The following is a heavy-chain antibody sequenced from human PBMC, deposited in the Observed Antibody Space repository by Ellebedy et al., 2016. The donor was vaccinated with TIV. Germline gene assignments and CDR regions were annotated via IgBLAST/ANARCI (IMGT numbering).Heavy chain of an antibody. V-gene: IGHV1-69*05. CDR3: ARLMNDVVAGPGSVSVHGFDV. CDR2: IIPVAGIT. J-gene: IGHJ3*01. Sequence: SVKVSCXASGGSFGRYAINWVRQAPGQGLEWVGGIIPVAGITNYAQKFRGRVTLSTDESTSTAYMEINSLESEDTALYFCARLMNDVVAGPGSVSVHGFDVWGQGTMVTVSS. D-gene: IGHD2-2*01. CDR1: GGSFGRYA.